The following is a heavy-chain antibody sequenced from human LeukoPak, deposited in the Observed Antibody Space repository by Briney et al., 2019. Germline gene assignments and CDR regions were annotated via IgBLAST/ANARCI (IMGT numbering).Heavy chain of an antibody. Sequence: SQTLSLTCTVSGGSISSGDYYWSWIRQPPGKGLEWIVYIYYSGSTYYNPSLKSRVTISVDTSKNQFSLKLSSVTAADTAVYYCARTYYYGSGSLNWFDPWGQGTLVTVSS. CDR2: IYYSGST. CDR3: ARTYYYGSGSLNWFDP. D-gene: IGHD3-10*01. J-gene: IGHJ5*02. V-gene: IGHV4-30-4*01. CDR1: GGSISSGDYY.